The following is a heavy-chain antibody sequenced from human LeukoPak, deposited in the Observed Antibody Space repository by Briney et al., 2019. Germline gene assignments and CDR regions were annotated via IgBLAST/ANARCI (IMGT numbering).Heavy chain of an antibody. Sequence: ASVKVSCKASGYTFTSYGISWVRQAPGQGLEWMGWISAYNGNTNYAQKLQGRVTMTTDTSTSTAYMELRSLRSDDTAVYYCTRRSSSWYGDAFDIWGQGTMVTVSS. CDR3: TRRSSSWYGDAFDI. V-gene: IGHV1-18*01. CDR2: ISAYNGNT. CDR1: GYTFTSYG. J-gene: IGHJ3*02. D-gene: IGHD6-13*01.